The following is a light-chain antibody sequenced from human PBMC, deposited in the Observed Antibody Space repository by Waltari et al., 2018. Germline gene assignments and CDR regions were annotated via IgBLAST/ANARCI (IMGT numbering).Light chain of an antibody. J-gene: IGKJ4*01. CDR1: QSISDF. CDR2: DAS. CDR3: QQRGSWPLT. Sequence: IELPQSPPTLPLSPGKRVTLSCRASQSISDFLAWYQQRPGRSPRLLIYDASTRATGIPTRFSGSGSGTDFTLTISSLEPEDVAVYFCQQRGSWPLTFGGGTRVDI. V-gene: IGKV3-11*01.